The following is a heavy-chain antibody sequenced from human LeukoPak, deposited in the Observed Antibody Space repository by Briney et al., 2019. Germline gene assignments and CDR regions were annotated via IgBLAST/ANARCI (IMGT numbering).Heavy chain of an antibody. CDR1: GFTFSDAW. D-gene: IGHD3-10*01. CDR2: FKSKTHGGTT. V-gene: IGHV3-15*01. Sequence: GGSLRLSCAASGFTFSDAWMNWVRQAPGEGLEWVALFKSKTHGGTTDYAAPVKGRFTMSRDDSESTLYLQMNNLKTEDTAVYYCVTETSGSFHYWGQGTLVTVSS. J-gene: IGHJ4*02. CDR3: VTETSGSFHY.